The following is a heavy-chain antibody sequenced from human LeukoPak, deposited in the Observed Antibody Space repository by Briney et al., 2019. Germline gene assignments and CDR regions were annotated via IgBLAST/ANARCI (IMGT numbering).Heavy chain of an antibody. J-gene: IGHJ4*02. CDR1: GYTFTSYD. CDR2: MNPNSGNT. D-gene: IGHD4-17*01. Sequence: GASVKVSCKASGYTFTSYDINWVRQATGQGLEWMGWMNPNSGNTGYAQKFQGRVTITRNTSISTAYMELSSLRSEDTAVYYCARALTDYGDYYFDYWGQGTLVTVSS. V-gene: IGHV1-8*03. CDR3: ARALTDYGDYYFDY.